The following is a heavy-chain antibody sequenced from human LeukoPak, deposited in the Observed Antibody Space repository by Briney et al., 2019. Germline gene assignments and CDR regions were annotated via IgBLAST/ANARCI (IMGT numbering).Heavy chain of an antibody. D-gene: IGHD2-2*01. CDR1: GGSLSRSSSY. CDR3: AVVVPAARFDI. J-gene: IGHJ3*02. Sequence: PSETLSLTCTVSGGSLSRSSSYWGWIRQPPGTGMEWIANISYSGSTYYNQSLKSRVTISVDTSKNQFSLKRSSVTAADTAVYYCAVVVPAARFDIGGQGTMVTVSS. V-gene: IGHV4-39*07. CDR2: ISYSGST.